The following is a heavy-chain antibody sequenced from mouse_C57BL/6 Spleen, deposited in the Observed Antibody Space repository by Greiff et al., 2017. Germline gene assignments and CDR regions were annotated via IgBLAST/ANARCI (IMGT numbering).Heavy chain of an antibody. Sequence: VKLQESGAELVKPGASVKISCKASGYAFSSYWMNWVKQRPGKGLEWIGQIYPGDGDTNYNGKFKGKATLTADKSSSTAYMQLSSLTSEDSAVYFCARWGLRRMDYWGQGTSVTVSS. J-gene: IGHJ4*01. CDR3: ARWGLRRMDY. V-gene: IGHV1-80*01. CDR1: GYAFSSYW. D-gene: IGHD2-4*01. CDR2: IYPGDGDT.